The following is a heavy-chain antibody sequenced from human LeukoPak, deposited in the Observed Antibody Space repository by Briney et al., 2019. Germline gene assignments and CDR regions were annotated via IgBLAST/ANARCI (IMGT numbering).Heavy chain of an antibody. D-gene: IGHD6-19*01. CDR2: ISYDGSNK. V-gene: IGHV3-30-3*01. J-gene: IGHJ6*02. CDR3: ARGTPYSSGWLYYGMDV. Sequence: GGSLRLSCAASGFTFSSYAMHWVRQAPGKGLEWVAVISYDGSNKYYADSVKGRLTISRDNSKNTLYLQMNSLRAEDTAVYYCARGTPYSSGWLYYGMDVWGQGTTVTVSS. CDR1: GFTFSSYA.